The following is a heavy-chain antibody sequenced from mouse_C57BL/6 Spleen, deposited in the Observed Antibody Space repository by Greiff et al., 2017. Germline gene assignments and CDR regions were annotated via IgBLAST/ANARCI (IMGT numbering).Heavy chain of an antibody. J-gene: IGHJ2*01. CDR1: GYAFSSSW. CDR2: IYPGDGDT. D-gene: IGHD2-2*01. Sequence: VQLHHSGPELVKPGASVKISCKASGYAFSSSWMNWVKQRPGKGLEWIGRIYPGDGDTNYNGKFKGKATLTADKSSSTAYMQLSSLTSEDAAVYFCARYDGYYFDYWGQGTTLTVSS. V-gene: IGHV1-82*01. CDR3: ARYDGYYFDY.